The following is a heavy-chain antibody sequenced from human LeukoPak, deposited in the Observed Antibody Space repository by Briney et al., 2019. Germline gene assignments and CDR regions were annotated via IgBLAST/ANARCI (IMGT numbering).Heavy chain of an antibody. Sequence: ASVKVSCKASGYTFTSYDINWVRQATGQGLEWMGWMNPNSGNTGYAQKFQGRVTITRNTSISTAYMELSSLRSEDTAVYYCARAGTVTTEFDYYYYYYMDVWGKGTTVTVSS. J-gene: IGHJ6*03. CDR3: ARAGTVTTEFDYYYYYYMDV. CDR2: MNPNSGNT. CDR1: GYTFTSYD. D-gene: IGHD4-17*01. V-gene: IGHV1-8*03.